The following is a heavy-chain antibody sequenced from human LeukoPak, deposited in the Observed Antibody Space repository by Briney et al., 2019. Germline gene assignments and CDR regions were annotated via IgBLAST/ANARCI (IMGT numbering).Heavy chain of an antibody. J-gene: IGHJ4*02. CDR1: GDSVSSNTAA. V-gene: IGHV6-1*01. Sequence: SQTLSLTCAISGDSVSSNTAAWLWIRQSPSRGLEWLGRTCYRFKWYNDYAVSVKSRITINPDTSKNQFSLQLNSVTPEDTAIYYCAKDGPGLGTVDYWGQGTLVTVSS. CDR2: TCYRFKWYN. CDR3: AKDGPGLGTVDY. D-gene: IGHD3-10*01.